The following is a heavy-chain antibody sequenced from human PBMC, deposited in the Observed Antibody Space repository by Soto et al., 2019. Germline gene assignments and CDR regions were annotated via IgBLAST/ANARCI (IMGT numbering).Heavy chain of an antibody. CDR1: RVSFSYFH. Sequence: QVQLQQWGGGLLKPSETLSLTCGLHRVSFSYFHWSWIRQPPGKGLEWIGEIHTSGSTNYNPSPRSRVTMSIDTSSMQFPLALNSVTAADTAVYYCARGGGNPASTNDFWGQGALVTVSS. J-gene: IGHJ4*02. CDR3: ARGGGNPASTNDF. V-gene: IGHV4-34*01. D-gene: IGHD3-16*01. CDR2: IHTSGST.